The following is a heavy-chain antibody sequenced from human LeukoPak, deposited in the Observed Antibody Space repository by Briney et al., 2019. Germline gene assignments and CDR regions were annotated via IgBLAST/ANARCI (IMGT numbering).Heavy chain of an antibody. D-gene: IGHD6-19*01. CDR3: ARNSSGGWFDP. J-gene: IGHJ5*02. V-gene: IGHV4-39*01. CDR1: GGSISSSSYY. CDR2: ICYSGST. Sequence: SETLSLTCTVSGGSISSSSYYWGWIRQPPGKGLEWIGSICYSGSTSYNPSLKSRVTISVDTSKNQFSLKLSSVTAADTAVYYCARNSSGGWFDPWGQGTLVTVSS.